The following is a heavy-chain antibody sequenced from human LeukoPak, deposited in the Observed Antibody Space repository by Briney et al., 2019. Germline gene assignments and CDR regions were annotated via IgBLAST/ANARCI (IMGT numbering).Heavy chain of an antibody. J-gene: IGHJ4*02. V-gene: IGHV4-38-2*02. Sequence: SETLSLTCIVSGYSISSGYYWGWIRQPPGKGLEWIGYIYDSGSTNHNPSLKSRVTISVDTSKNQFSLKLSSVTAADTAVYYCARTTVTVSHFDYWGQGTLVTVSS. CDR3: ARTTVTVSHFDY. CDR2: IYDSGST. CDR1: GYSISSGYY. D-gene: IGHD4-17*01.